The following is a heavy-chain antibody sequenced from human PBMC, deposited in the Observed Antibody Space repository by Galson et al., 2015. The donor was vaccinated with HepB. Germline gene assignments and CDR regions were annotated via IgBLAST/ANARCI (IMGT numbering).Heavy chain of an antibody. CDR2: IRSKANSYAT. D-gene: IGHD5-24*01. V-gene: IGHV3-73*01. Sequence: SLRLSCAASGFTFSGSAMHWVRQASGKGLEWVGRIRSKANSYATAYAASVKGRFTIPRDDSKNTAYLQMNSLKTEDTAVYYCTRLNRREWDYFGYWGQGTLVTVSS. CDR1: GFTFSGSA. J-gene: IGHJ4*02. CDR3: TRLNRREWDYFGY.